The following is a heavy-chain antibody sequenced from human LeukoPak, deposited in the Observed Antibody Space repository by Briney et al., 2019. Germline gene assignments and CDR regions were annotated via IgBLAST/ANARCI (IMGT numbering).Heavy chain of an antibody. CDR2: LSATGDIT. V-gene: IGHV3-23*01. D-gene: IGHD6-13*01. Sequence: GGSRRPSCAGSGFIFKNYVMTWVRQAPGKGLDWVSSLSATGDITYYADSVKGRFIVSRDNSNGTVFLQMNSLRAEDTAVYYCAKDSHPLSSSSWFFESWGQGTLVTVSS. J-gene: IGHJ4*02. CDR1: GFIFKNYV. CDR3: AKDSHPLSSSSWFFES.